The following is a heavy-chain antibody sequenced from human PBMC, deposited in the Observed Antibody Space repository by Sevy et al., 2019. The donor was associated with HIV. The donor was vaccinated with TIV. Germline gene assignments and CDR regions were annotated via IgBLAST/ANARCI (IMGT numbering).Heavy chain of an antibody. Sequence: GGSLRLSCAASGFTFSNAWMSWVRQAPRKGLEWVGGIKSKTDGGTTDYAAPVKGRFTISRDDSKNTLYLQMNSLKTEDTAVYYCTTVAQFTAFDIWGQWTMVTVSS. CDR3: TTVAQFTAFDI. CDR2: IKSKTDGGTT. CDR1: GFTFSNAW. V-gene: IGHV3-15*01. J-gene: IGHJ3*02.